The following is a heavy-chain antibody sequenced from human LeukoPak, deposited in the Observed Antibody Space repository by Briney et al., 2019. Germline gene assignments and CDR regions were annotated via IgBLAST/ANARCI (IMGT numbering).Heavy chain of an antibody. CDR3: AREKRVRGVHAFDY. D-gene: IGHD3-10*01. J-gene: IGHJ4*02. CDR2: LNWNGGTT. CDR1: GFTFSSYG. V-gene: IGHV3-20*04. Sequence: PGGSLRLSCAASGFTFSSYGMSWVRQAPGKGLEWVSGLNWNGGTTGYADSVKGRFTISRDNAKNSLYLQMNSLRAEDTALYYCAREKRVRGVHAFDYWGQGTLVTVSS.